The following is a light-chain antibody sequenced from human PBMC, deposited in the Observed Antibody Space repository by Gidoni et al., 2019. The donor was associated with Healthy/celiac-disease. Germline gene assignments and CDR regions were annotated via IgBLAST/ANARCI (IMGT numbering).Light chain of an antibody. V-gene: IGLV2-14*01. J-gene: IGLJ1*01. Sequence: QSALTQPAYVSGSPGQSITISCTGTSSDVGGYNYVSWYQQHPGKAPKLRIYEVSNRPSGVSNRFSGSKSGNTASLTISGLQAEDEADYYCSSYTSSSTPVFGTGTKVTVL. CDR3: SSYTSSSTPV. CDR2: EVS. CDR1: SSDVGGYNY.